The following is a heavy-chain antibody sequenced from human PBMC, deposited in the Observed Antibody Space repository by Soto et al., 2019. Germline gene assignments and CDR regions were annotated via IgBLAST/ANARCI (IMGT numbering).Heavy chain of an antibody. CDR3: ARHSTIAAALSWFDP. D-gene: IGHD6-13*01. Sequence: SETLSLTCTVSGGSISSGGYYWSWIRQHPGKGLEWIGYIYYSGSTYYNPSLKSRVTISVDTSKNQFSLKLSSVTAADTAVYYCARHSTIAAALSWFDPWGQGTLVTVSS. J-gene: IGHJ5*02. CDR1: GGSISSGGYY. V-gene: IGHV4-31*03. CDR2: IYYSGST.